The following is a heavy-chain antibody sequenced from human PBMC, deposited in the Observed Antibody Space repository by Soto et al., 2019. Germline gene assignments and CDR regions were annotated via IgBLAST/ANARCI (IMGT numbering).Heavy chain of an antibody. V-gene: IGHV4-59*01. CDR1: GDSISSSY. J-gene: IGHJ5*02. CDR3: ARGGCSSCWFDP. CDR2: ISDSGNT. D-gene: IGHD3-10*02. Sequence: SETLSLTCTVSGDSISSSYWSWIRQPPGKGLEWIGYISDSGNTNYNPSLKSRVTISVDTSKNQFSLNLSSVTAADTAVYYCARGGCSSCWFDPWGQGTPVTVS.